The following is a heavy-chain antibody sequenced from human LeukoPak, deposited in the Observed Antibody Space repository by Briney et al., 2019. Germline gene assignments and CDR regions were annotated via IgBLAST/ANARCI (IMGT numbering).Heavy chain of an antibody. J-gene: IGHJ4*02. Sequence: GASVKVSCKASGYTFTSYYMHWVRQAPGQGLEWMGIINPSGGSTSYAQKFQGRVTMTRDTSTSTVYMELSSLRSEDTAVYYCAKGPRGTYYYDSSGYYHDDYYFDYWGQGTLVTVSS. CDR3: AKGPRGTYYYDSSGYYHDDYYFDY. CDR1: GYTFTSYY. CDR2: INPSGGST. V-gene: IGHV1-46*01. D-gene: IGHD3-22*01.